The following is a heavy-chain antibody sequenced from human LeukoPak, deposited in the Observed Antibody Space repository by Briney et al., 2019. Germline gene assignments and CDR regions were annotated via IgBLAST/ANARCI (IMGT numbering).Heavy chain of an antibody. CDR2: ISGSGGST. J-gene: IGHJ2*01. CDR1: GFTFSSYA. V-gene: IGHV3-23*01. CDR3: AKDRVYCSSTSCYVSSYWYFDL. Sequence: GGSLRLSCAASGFTFSSYAMHWVRQAPGKGLEWVSAISGSGGSTYYADSVKGRFTISRDNSKNTLFLQMNSLRAEDTAVYYCAKDRVYCSSTSCYVSSYWYFDLWGRGTLVTVSS. D-gene: IGHD2-2*01.